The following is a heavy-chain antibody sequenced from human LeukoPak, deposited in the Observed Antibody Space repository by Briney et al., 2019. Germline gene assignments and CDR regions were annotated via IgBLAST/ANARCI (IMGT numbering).Heavy chain of an antibody. V-gene: IGHV1-2*02. D-gene: IGHD3-22*01. CDR3: ARDHYDYYYDSSGYYYNWFDP. CDR2: INPNSGGT. Sequence: GASVKVSCKASGYTFTGYYMHWVRQAPGQGLEWMGWINPNSGGTNYAQKFQGRVTMTRDTSISTAYMELSRLRSDDTAVYYCARDHYDYYYDSSGYYYNWFDPWGQGTLVTVSS. CDR1: GYTFTGYY. J-gene: IGHJ5*02.